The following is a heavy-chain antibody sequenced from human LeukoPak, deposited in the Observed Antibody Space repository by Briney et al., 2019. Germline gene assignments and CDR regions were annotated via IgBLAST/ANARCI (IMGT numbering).Heavy chain of an antibody. CDR1: GFTFSDYY. CDR3: ARDQQRVDYGDYVTH. V-gene: IGHV3-11*01. J-gene: IGHJ4*02. D-gene: IGHD4-17*01. CDR2: ISSSGSTI. Sequence: GGSLRLSCAASGFTFSDYYMSWIRQAPGKGLEWVSYISSSGSTIYYADSVKGRFTISRDNAKNSLYLQMNSLRAEDTAVYYCARDQQRVDYGDYVTHWGRGTLVTVSS.